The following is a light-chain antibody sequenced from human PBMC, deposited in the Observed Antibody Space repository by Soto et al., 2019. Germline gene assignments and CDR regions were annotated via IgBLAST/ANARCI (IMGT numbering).Light chain of an antibody. J-gene: IGKJ1*01. CDR2: GAS. Sequence: EIVMTQSPATLSVSPGGRATLSCRASQSIGDTLAWYQQKPGQAPRLLIYGASSRVTGFPARFSGSGSGTDFTLTISRLEPEDFAVYYCQQYGSSPWTFGQGTKVDIK. V-gene: IGKV3-15*01. CDR1: QSIGDT. CDR3: QQYGSSPWT.